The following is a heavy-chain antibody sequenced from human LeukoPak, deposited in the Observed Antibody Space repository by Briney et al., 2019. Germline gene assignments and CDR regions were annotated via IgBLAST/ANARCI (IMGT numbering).Heavy chain of an antibody. D-gene: IGHD5-12*01. CDR1: GYTFTSYD. J-gene: IGHJ4*02. Sequence: ASVKVSCKASGYTFTSYDINWVRQATGQGLEWMGWMNPNSGNTGYAQKFQGRVTMTRDTSISTAYMELSRLRSDDTAVYYCARGGRGYDRNGFDYWGQGTLVTVSS. CDR3: ARGGRGYDRNGFDY. CDR2: MNPNSGNT. V-gene: IGHV1-8*01.